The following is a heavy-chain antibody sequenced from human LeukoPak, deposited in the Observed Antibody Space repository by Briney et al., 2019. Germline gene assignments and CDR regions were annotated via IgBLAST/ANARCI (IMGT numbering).Heavy chain of an antibody. CDR2: FDPEDGET. CDR1: GYTFTSYD. D-gene: IGHD3-3*01. Sequence: ASVKVSCKASGYTFTSYDINWVRQATGQGLEWMGGFDPEDGETIYAQKFQGRVTMTEDTSTDTAYMELSSLRSEDTAVYYCATGHPLRFLEWFNDAFDIWGQGTMVTVSS. J-gene: IGHJ3*02. V-gene: IGHV1-24*01. CDR3: ATGHPLRFLEWFNDAFDI.